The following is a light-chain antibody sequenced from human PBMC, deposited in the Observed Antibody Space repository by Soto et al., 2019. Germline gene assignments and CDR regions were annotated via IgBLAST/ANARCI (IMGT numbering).Light chain of an antibody. CDR3: SSSTCSPTLV. Sequence: QSALTQPASVSGAPGQSITISCTGTNSDVNYVSWHQQHPGKAPKLMIYEVSNRSSGVSTRFSGSSSANTASLTISVLQAEDEADYYCSSSTCSPTLVFGSRTKVTVL. J-gene: IGLJ1*01. CDR2: EVS. CDR1: NSDVNY. V-gene: IGLV2-14*01.